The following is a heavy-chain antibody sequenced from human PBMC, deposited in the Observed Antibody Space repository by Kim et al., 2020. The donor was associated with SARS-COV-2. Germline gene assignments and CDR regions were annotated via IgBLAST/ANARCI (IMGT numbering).Heavy chain of an antibody. V-gene: IGHV1-46*01. D-gene: IGHD3-10*01. CDR1: GYTFTSYY. CDR2: INPSGGST. Sequence: ASVKVSCKASGYTFTSYYMYWVRQAPGQGLEWMGIINPSGGSTSYAQKFQGRVTMTRDTSTSTVYMELSSLRSEDTAVYYCASGGTWFGEMPGHYYYYGMDVWGQGTTVTVSS. CDR3: ASGGTWFGEMPGHYYYYGMDV. J-gene: IGHJ6*02.